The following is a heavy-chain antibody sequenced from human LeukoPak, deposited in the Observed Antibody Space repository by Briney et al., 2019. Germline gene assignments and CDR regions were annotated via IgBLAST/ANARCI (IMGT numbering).Heavy chain of an antibody. CDR3: ARGFWSRYFDY. J-gene: IGHJ4*02. V-gene: IGHV4-38-2*01. D-gene: IGHD2-8*02. Sequence: PGGSLRLSCAASGFTFSDYYMSWIRQPPGKALEWIGNIFYTGSTYYSPSLKSRVTISVDTSKNQFSLKLSSVTAADTAVYYCARGFWSRYFDYWGQGTLVTVSS. CDR1: GFTFSDYY. CDR2: IFYTGST.